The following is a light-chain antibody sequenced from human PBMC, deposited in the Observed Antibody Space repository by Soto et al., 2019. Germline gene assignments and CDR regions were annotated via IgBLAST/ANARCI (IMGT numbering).Light chain of an antibody. CDR2: DVS. V-gene: IGLV2-14*01. Sequence: HSALTQSASVSGSPGQSITISCTGTSSDVGGYNYVSWYQQHPGKAPKLIIYDVSNRPSGVSTRFSGSKSGNTASLTISGLQAEDEADYYCSSYTSTNSWVFGGGTKLTVL. J-gene: IGLJ3*02. CDR1: SSDVGGYNY. CDR3: SSYTSTNSWV.